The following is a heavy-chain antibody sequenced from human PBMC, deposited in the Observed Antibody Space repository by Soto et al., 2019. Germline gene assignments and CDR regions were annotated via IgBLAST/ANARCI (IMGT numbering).Heavy chain of an antibody. CDR2: ISAYNGNT. J-gene: IGHJ4*02. V-gene: IGHV1-18*01. CDR1: GFTFTNYG. Sequence: QGPLVQSGAEVEQPGASVKVSCKASGFTFTNYGISWVRQAPGQGLEWMGWISAYNGNTNYAQRLQGRVTMTTDTSTSTAYMELKSLRSDDTAVYYCARDYCSATSCYIHDYWGQGSLVTVSS. D-gene: IGHD2-2*01. CDR3: ARDYCSATSCYIHDY.